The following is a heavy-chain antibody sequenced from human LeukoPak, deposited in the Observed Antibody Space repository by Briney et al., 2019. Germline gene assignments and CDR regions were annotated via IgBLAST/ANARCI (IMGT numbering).Heavy chain of an antibody. V-gene: IGHV4-39*07. Sequence: KASETLSLTCSVSGGSISSSAYYWGWIRQPPGQGPEWIGSIYYSGNTYYNPSLKSPVTISIDTSKNQFSLKLSSVTAADTAVYYCARGGFYYDSSGYYRHWGQGTLVTVSS. CDR1: GGSISSSAYY. D-gene: IGHD3-22*01. CDR3: ARGGFYYDSSGYYRH. CDR2: IYYSGNT. J-gene: IGHJ4*02.